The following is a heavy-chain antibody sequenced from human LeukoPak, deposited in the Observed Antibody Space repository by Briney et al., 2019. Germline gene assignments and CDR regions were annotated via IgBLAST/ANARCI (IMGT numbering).Heavy chain of an antibody. Sequence: SETLSLTCTVSGGSISSSSYYWRWIRQPPGKGLEWIGSIYYSWSTYYNPSLKRRVTISVDTSKNQFSLELSSVTGRDTGVYYRARSSYDYVWGSYRLRGVQDWGQGTLVTVSS. J-gene: IGHJ4*02. CDR1: GGSISSSSYY. D-gene: IGHD3-16*02. CDR2: IYYSWST. V-gene: IGHV4-39*01. CDR3: ARSSYDYVWGSYRLRGVQD.